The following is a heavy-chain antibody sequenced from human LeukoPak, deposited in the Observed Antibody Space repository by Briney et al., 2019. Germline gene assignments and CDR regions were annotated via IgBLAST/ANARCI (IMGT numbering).Heavy chain of an antibody. CDR1: GYTFSGYY. J-gene: IGHJ3*02. CDR2: INPNSGDT. D-gene: IGHD3-22*01. V-gene: IGHV1-2*02. Sequence: GASVKVSCKASGYTFSGYYMHWVRQAPGQGLEGMGWINPNSGDTNYAQKFQGRVTMTRDTSISTAYMELSRLRSDDTAVYYCARDYYDNSGYYDIDIWGQGTMVTVSS. CDR3: ARDYYDNSGYYDIDI.